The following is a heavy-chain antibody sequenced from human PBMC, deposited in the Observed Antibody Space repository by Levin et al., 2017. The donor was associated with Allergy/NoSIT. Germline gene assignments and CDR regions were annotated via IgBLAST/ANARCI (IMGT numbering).Heavy chain of an antibody. CDR1: GFTFSSYG. V-gene: IGHV3-30*18. D-gene: IGHD2-8*02. Sequence: GGSLRLSCAASGFTFSSYGMHWVRQAPGKGLEWVAVISYDGSNKYYADSVKGRFTISRDNSKNTLYLQMNSLRAEDTAVYYCAKSIVLVVYAADYWGQGTLVTVSS. CDR3: AKSIVLVVYAADY. J-gene: IGHJ4*02. CDR2: ISYDGSNK.